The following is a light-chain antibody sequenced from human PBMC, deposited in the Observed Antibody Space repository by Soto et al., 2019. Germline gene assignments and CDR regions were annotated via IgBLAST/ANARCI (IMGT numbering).Light chain of an antibody. V-gene: IGKV3D-15*01. Sequence: EIVMKHSPATLSVSPWHRSTKCFRASQSVDNDLAWYQQKPGQPPRLLIYDASTRATGIPARFSGSQSGTEFTLTISSLLSEDFAVYSCQQYNNWPLTFGGGTKVDIK. CDR3: QQYNNWPLT. J-gene: IGKJ4*01. CDR1: QSVDND. CDR2: DAS.